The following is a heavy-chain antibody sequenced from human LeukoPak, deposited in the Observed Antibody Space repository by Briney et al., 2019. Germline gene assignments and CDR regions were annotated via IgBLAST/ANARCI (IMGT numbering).Heavy chain of an antibody. CDR1: GFTFGSYS. J-gene: IGHJ4*02. CDR2: ISSSSRYI. Sequence: GGSLSLSCAASGFTFGSYSMNGVHQAAGKGLEGVSSISSSSRYIYYADSAKGRFTISRDNAQNSLYLQMNSLRAEDTAVYYCARDLVLAYYDILTGYSLDLRGGYFDYWGQGTLVTVSS. CDR3: ARDLVLAYYDILTGYSLDLRGGYFDY. D-gene: IGHD3-9*01. V-gene: IGHV3-21*01.